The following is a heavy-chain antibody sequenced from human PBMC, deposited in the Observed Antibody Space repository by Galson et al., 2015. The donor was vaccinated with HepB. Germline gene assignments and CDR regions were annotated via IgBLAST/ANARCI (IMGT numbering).Heavy chain of an antibody. D-gene: IGHD2-21*01. CDR3: AKGDEVVIDAFDT. Sequence: SLRLSCAASGFTFIHYAMSWVRQAPGKGLEWVSTITGSGGSTYYAESVKGRFTISRDNSKNTVYLRMNNLRAEDTAIYYCAKGDEVVIDAFDTWGQGTMVTVSS. V-gene: IGHV3-23*01. J-gene: IGHJ3*02. CDR2: ITGSGGST. CDR1: GFTFIHYA.